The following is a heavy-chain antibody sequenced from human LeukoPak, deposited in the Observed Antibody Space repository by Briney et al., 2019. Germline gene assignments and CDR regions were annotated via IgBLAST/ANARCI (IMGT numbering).Heavy chain of an antibody. J-gene: IGHJ6*03. V-gene: IGHV3-23*01. CDR1: GFTFSSYA. CDR2: ISGSGGGT. D-gene: IGHD1-26*01. CDR3: ARPRSGSYFDYYYYMDV. Sequence: GGSLRLSCAASGFTFSSYAMSWVRQAPGKGLEWVSAISGSGGGTYYADSVKGRFTISRDNAKNSLYLQMNSLRAEDTAVYYCARPRSGSYFDYYYYMDVWGKGTTVTVSS.